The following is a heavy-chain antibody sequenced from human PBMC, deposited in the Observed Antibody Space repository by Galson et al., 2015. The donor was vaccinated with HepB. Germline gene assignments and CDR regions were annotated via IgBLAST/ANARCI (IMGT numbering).Heavy chain of an antibody. V-gene: IGHV4-59*01. CDR3: ARDMVRPTLSSAGSNWFDP. CDR2: IYYSGST. D-gene: IGHD1-1*01. J-gene: IGHJ5*02. CDR1: GGSISSYY. Sequence: LSLTCTVSGGSISSYYWSWIRQPPGKGLEWIGYIYYSGSTNYNPSLKSRVTISVDTSKNQFSLKLSSVTAADTAVYYCARDMVRPTLSSAGSNWFDPWGQGTLVTVSS.